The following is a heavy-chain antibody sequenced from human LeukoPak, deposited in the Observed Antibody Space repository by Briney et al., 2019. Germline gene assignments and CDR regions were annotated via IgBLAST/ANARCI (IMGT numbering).Heavy chain of an antibody. CDR3: ARVLGFGSPPAY. CDR2: ISFDGSDK. V-gene: IGHV3-30*04. CDR1: GFNFNSYP. D-gene: IGHD3-10*01. J-gene: IGHJ4*02. Sequence: PGRPLRLSCVASGFNFNSYPMHCVRQAPGKGLEWVGFISFDGSDKSYADSVEGRFTISRDNSKNTLYLQMNSLSAEDTAVYYCARVLGFGSPPAYWGQGTQVFVSS.